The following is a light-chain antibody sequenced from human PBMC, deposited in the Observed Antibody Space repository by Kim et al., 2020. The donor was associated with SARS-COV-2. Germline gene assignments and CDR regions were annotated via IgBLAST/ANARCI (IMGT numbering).Light chain of an antibody. V-gene: IGLV1-47*02. CDR2: SNN. CDR1: RSNIGSNY. CDR3: AAWDDSLSGWV. Sequence: ELTQPPSASGTPGQRDTISCSGSRSNIGSNYVYWYQQLPGTAPKLLIYSNNQRPSGVPDRFSGSRSGTSASLAISGLRSEDEADYYCAAWDDSLSGWVFGGGTQLTVL. J-gene: IGLJ3*02.